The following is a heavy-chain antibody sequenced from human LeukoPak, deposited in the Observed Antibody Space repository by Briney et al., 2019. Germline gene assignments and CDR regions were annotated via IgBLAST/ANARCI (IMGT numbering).Heavy chain of an antibody. J-gene: IGHJ6*03. V-gene: IGHV4-59*11. D-gene: IGHD3-10*01. CDR3: ARGATFRGTYYMDV. CDR1: GGPISTHY. CDR2: NDYSGST. Sequence: PSETLSLTCIVSGGPISTHYWSWGRQPPGKGLEWIGYNDYSGSTNYNPSLKSRVTISVDTSKNQFSLKLNSVTAADTAVYYCARGATFRGTYYMDVWGKGTTVTVSS.